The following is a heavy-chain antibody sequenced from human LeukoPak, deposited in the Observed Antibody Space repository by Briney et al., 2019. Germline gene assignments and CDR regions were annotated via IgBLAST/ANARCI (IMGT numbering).Heavy chain of an antibody. D-gene: IGHD2-15*01. Sequence: ASVKVSCKASGGTFSSYAISWVRQAPGQGLEWMGGIIPIFGTANYAQKFQGRVTITTDESTSTAYMELSSLRSEDTAVYYCARGVGGGSENYYYYMDVWGKGTTVTVSS. CDR2: IIPIFGTA. J-gene: IGHJ6*03. V-gene: IGHV1-69*05. CDR3: ARGVGGGSENYYYYMDV. CDR1: GGTFSSYA.